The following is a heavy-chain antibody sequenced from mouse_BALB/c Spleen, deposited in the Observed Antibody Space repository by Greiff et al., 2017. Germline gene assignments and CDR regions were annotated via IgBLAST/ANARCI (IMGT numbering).Heavy chain of an antibody. V-gene: IGHV1-7*01. Sequence: QVQLQQSGAELAKPGASVKMSCKASGYTFTSYWMHWVKQRPGQGLEWIGYINPSTGYTEYNQKFKDKATLTADKSSSTAYMQLSSLTSEDSAVYYCARREDYRYDDWGQGTTLTVSS. CDR3: ARREDYRYDD. CDR1: GYTFTSYW. D-gene: IGHD2-14*01. J-gene: IGHJ2*01. CDR2: INPSTGYT.